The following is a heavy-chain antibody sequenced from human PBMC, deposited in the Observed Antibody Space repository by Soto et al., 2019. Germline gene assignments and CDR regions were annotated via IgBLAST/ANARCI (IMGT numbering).Heavy chain of an antibody. CDR3: ARDQLEGNWFDP. Sequence: TSETLSLTCAVSGGSISSGGYSLNWIRQPPGKGLEWIGYIYHSGSTLYNPSLKSRVTISIDKSKNQFSLKLSSVTAADTAVYYCARDQLEGNWFDPWGRGTLVTVSS. V-gene: IGHV4-30-2*01. CDR1: GGSISSGGYS. D-gene: IGHD1-1*01. J-gene: IGHJ5*02. CDR2: IYHSGST.